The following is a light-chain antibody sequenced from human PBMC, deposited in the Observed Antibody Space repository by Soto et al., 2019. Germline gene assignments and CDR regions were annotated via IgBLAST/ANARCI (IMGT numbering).Light chain of an antibody. J-gene: IGKJ4*01. CDR1: QSVSSN. Sequence: EIVLTQSPATLSVSPGERATLSCRASQSVSSNLAWSQQTPGQAPRLVIYGASTRATGIPARFSGSGSGTEFNLTISSLQSEDFEVYYCQHYNKLPLNLGGGAQVAIK. CDR3: QHYNKLPLN. V-gene: IGKV3-15*01. CDR2: GAS.